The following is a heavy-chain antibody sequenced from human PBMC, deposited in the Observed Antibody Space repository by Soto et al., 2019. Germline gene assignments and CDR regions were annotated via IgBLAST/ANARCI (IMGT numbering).Heavy chain of an antibody. CDR2: ISSSSSYT. V-gene: IGHV3-11*05. J-gene: IGHJ4*02. CDR1: GFTFSDYY. D-gene: IGHD6-19*01. CDR3: ARDVGAGTFDY. Sequence: QVQLVESGGGLVKPGGSLRLSCAASGFTFSDYYMSWIRQAPGKGLEWVSYISSSSSYTNYADSVKGRFTISRDNAKNSQYLQMNSLRAEDTAVYYCARDVGAGTFDYWGQGTLVTVSS.